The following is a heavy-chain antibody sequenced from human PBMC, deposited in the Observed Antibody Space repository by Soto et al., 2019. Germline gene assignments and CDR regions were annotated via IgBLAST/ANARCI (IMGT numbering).Heavy chain of an antibody. D-gene: IGHD1-26*01. J-gene: IGHJ6*02. V-gene: IGHV1-46*01. CDR2: INPSCGST. Sequence: ASVNVSCKSSRYTFTNFYIHWLRQAPGQGLECMGIINPSCGSTTYPQKFQGRVTMTRDTSTSTVHMELITLRSEDTAVYYCARSQVGRPLDVSGPGTTVTVS. CDR1: RYTFTNFY. CDR3: ARSQVGRPLDV.